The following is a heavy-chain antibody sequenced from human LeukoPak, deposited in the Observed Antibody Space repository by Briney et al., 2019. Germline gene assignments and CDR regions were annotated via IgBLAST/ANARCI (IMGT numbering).Heavy chain of an antibody. V-gene: IGHV4-4*07. CDR2: ICASGST. J-gene: IGHJ4*02. CDR3: ARGPFQAAGAFDY. CDR1: SGSISSYC. D-gene: IGHD6-13*01. Sequence: SETLSLTCTVSSGSISSYCWSWIRQPAGKGLEWIGRICASGSTNYNPSLRSRVTISVDKSENQISLNLSSVTAADTALYYCARGPFQAAGAFDYWGQGTLVTVSS.